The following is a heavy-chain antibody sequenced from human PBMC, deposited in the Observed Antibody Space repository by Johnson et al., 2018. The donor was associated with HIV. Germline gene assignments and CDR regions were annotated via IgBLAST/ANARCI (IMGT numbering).Heavy chain of an antibody. D-gene: IGHD3-16*01. J-gene: IGHJ3*02. CDR3: ARGRLGDPFPGAFDI. V-gene: IGHV3-20*04. CDR1: GFTFNDYD. Sequence: VQLVESGGGVVRPGGSLRVSCVASGFTFNDYDMSWVRQAPGKGLEWVSGINWNGGSTGYADSVKGRFTISRDNAKNSLYLQMNSLRAEDTALYYCARGRLGDPFPGAFDIWGQGTMVTVSS. CDR2: INWNGGST.